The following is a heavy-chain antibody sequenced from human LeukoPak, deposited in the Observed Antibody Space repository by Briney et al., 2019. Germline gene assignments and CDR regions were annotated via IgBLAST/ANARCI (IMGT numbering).Heavy chain of an antibody. CDR2: IYYSGST. D-gene: IGHD5-12*01. J-gene: IGHJ4*02. CDR1: GGPISSYY. CDR3: ARARWLRRNNYFDY. Sequence: SETLSLTCTVSGGPISSYYWSWIRQPPGRGLEWIGYIYYSGSTNYNPSLKSRVTISVDTSKNQFSLKLSSVTAADTAVYYCARARWLRRNNYFDYWGQGTLVTVSS. V-gene: IGHV4-59*01.